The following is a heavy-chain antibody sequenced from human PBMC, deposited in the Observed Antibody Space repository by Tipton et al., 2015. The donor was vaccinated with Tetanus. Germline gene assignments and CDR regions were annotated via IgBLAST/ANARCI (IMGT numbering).Heavy chain of an antibody. CDR3: AREVPAAGHFDS. CDR1: RGPISSYY. Sequence: TLSLTCTVSRGPISSYYWSWIRQPPGKGLEWIGYVYYNGNTHYNPALKSRVTISVDTSKNQFSLKLSSVTAADTAIYYCAREVPAAGHFDSWGQGTLVTVSS. D-gene: IGHD2-2*01. J-gene: IGHJ4*02. V-gene: IGHV4-59*01. CDR2: VYYNGNT.